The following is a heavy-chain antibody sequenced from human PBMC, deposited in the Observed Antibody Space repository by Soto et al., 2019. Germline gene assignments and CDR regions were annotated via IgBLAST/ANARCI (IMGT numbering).Heavy chain of an antibody. J-gene: IGHJ6*02. CDR1: GYTFSNNG. D-gene: IGHD3-10*01. V-gene: IGHV1-18*04. Sequence: QVHLVQSGAEVKEPGASMKVSCKTSGYTFSNNGIIWVRQAPGQGLEWMGWISGYNGNTKYTQKLQGRVTMTIDTSTSTAYVELRSLRSDDTAMYYCARALALYYDSGSWYHHAMDVWGQGTTVTVSS. CDR2: ISGYNGNT. CDR3: ARALALYYDSGSWYHHAMDV.